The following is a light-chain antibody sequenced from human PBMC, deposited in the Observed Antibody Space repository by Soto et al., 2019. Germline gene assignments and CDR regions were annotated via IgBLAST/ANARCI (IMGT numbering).Light chain of an antibody. J-gene: IGLJ3*02. V-gene: IGLV1-44*01. CDR2: SNN. CDR1: SSNIGSNT. Sequence: QSVLTQPPSASGTPGQRVTISCSGSSSNIGSNTVKWYQQLPGTAPKLLIYSNNQRPSGVPDRFSGSKSGTSASLAISGLQSEDEADYYCAAWDDSRMRVFGGGTKLTVL. CDR3: AAWDDSRMRV.